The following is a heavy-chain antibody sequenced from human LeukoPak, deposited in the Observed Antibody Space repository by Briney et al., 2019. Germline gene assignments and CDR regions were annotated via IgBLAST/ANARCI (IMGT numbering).Heavy chain of an antibody. CDR1: GFTLSSYA. Sequence: GGSLRLSCAASGFTLSSYAMNWVRQAPGKGLEWVSAISGSGSAYYADSVKGRFTISRDNSKNTLYLQMNSLRAEDTAVYYCAKDLRASYYYDSSGYYPDAFDIWGQGTMVTVSS. CDR2: ISGSGSA. V-gene: IGHV3-23*01. D-gene: IGHD3-22*01. J-gene: IGHJ3*02. CDR3: AKDLRASYYYDSSGYYPDAFDI.